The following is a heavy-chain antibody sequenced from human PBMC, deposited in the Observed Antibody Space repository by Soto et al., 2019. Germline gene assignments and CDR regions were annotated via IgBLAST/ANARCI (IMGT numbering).Heavy chain of an antibody. CDR1: GGSFSGYY. J-gene: IGHJ5*02. D-gene: IGHD3-10*01. CDR3: ARGLRYGLSPITMVRGVIITRWFDP. Sequence: QVQLQQWGAGLLKPSETLSLTCAVYGGSFSGYYWSWIRQPPGKGLEWIGEINHSGSTNYNPSLKSRATISVDTSKNQFSLKLSSVTAADTAVYYCARGLRYGLSPITMVRGVIITRWFDPWGQGTLVTVSS. CDR2: INHSGST. V-gene: IGHV4-34*01.